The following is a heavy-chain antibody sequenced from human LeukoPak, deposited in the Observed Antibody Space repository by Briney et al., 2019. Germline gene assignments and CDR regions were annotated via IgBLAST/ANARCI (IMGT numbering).Heavy chain of an antibody. CDR2: IYYSGRT. D-gene: IGHD2-15*01. V-gene: IGHV4-31*03. CDR1: GGSISSGDYY. J-gene: IGHJ5*02. Sequence: PSETLSLTCTVSGGSISSGDYYWSWIRQHPGEGLEWIGYIYYSGRTYYNPSLKSRVTISVDTSKNQFSLKLSSVTAADTAVYYCARGGVSQNNWFDPWGQGTLVTVSS. CDR3: ARGGVSQNNWFDP.